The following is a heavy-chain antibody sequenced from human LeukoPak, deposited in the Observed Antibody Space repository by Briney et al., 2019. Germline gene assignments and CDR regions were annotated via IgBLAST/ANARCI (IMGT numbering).Heavy chain of an antibody. J-gene: IGHJ5*02. Sequence: SETLSLTCTVSGGSISSSSYYWGWIRQPPGKGLEWIGSIYYSGSTYYNPSLKSRVTISVDTSKNQFSLKLSSVTATDTAVYYCAREVTRYDFWSGYYVGWFDPWGQGTLATVSS. D-gene: IGHD3-3*01. V-gene: IGHV4-39*01. CDR3: AREVTRYDFWSGYYVGWFDP. CDR1: GGSISSSSYY. CDR2: IYYSGST.